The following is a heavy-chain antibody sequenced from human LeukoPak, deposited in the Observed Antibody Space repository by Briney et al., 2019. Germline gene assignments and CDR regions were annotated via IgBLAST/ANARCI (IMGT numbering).Heavy chain of an antibody. J-gene: IGHJ4*02. D-gene: IGHD2-8*01. CDR2: MYTSGSI. CDR1: GGSISSGSYY. Sequence: PSQTLSLTCTVSGGSISSGSYYWSWIRQPAGKGLEWIGPMYTSGSINYNPSLKSRVTISVDTSKNQFSLKLTSVTAADTAVYYCARAWWMGYFDYWGQGTLVTVSS. V-gene: IGHV4-61*02. CDR3: ARAWWMGYFDY.